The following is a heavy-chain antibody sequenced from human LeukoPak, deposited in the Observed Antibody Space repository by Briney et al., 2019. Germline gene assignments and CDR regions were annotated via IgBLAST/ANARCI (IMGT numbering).Heavy chain of an antibody. CDR1: GASISSSSYY. J-gene: IGHJ4*02. Sequence: PSETLSLTCTVSGASISSSSYYWGWLRQPPGKGPEWIGSIHYSGSTYYNPSLTSRVTISVDTSKNQFFLRLNSLTAADTAVYYCARQAERTLGPQDHYWGQGTLVTVSS. CDR3: ARQAERTLGPQDHY. V-gene: IGHV4-39*01. D-gene: IGHD1-1*01. CDR2: IHYSGST.